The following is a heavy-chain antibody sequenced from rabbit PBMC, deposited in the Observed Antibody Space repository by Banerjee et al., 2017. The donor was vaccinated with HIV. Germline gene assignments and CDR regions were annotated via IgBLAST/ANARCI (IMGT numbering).Heavy chain of an antibody. CDR2: IDAGGSGGP. Sequence: QEQLEESGGDLVKPEGSLTLTCTASGFSFSSSYWIYWVRQAPGKGLEWIGCIDAGGSGGPYYASWAKGRFTISKTSSTTVTLQMTSLTAADTATYFCARRGSSSGWAMGSWGPGTLVTVS. J-gene: IGHJ4*01. D-gene: IGHD4-1*01. V-gene: IGHV1S45*01. CDR1: GFSFSSSYW. CDR3: ARRGSSSGWAMGS.